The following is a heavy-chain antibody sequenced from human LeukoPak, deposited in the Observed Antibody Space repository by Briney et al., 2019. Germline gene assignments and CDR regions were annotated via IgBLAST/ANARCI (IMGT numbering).Heavy chain of an antibody. J-gene: IGHJ4*02. D-gene: IGHD2-15*01. CDR3: ARARAFRGSCSGGSCYYFDY. CDR2: IYTSGST. Sequence: PSETLSLTCTVSGGSISSGSYYWSWIRQPAGKGLEWIGRIYTSGSTNYNPSLKSRVTISVDTSKNQFSLKLSSVTAADTAVYYCARARAFRGSCSGGSCYYFDYWGQGTLVTVSS. CDR1: GGSISSGSYY. V-gene: IGHV4-61*02.